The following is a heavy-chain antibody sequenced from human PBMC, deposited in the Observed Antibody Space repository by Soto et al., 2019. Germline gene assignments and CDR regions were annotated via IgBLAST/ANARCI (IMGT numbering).Heavy chain of an antibody. Sequence: GGSLRLSCAASGFTFSSYGMHWVRQAPGKGLEWVAVISYDGSNKYYADSVKGRFTISRDNSKNTLYLQMNSLRAEDTAVYYCAKFTTSYAFDYWGQGTLVTISS. D-gene: IGHD2-2*01. J-gene: IGHJ4*02. CDR3: AKFTTSYAFDY. CDR1: GFTFSSYG. V-gene: IGHV3-30*18. CDR2: ISYDGSNK.